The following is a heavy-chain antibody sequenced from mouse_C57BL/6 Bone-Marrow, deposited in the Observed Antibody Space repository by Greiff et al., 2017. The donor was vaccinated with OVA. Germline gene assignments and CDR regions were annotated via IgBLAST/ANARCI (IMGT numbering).Heavy chain of an antibody. CDR2: ISSGGSYT. CDR1: GFTFSSYG. J-gene: IGHJ3*01. V-gene: IGHV5-6*01. CDR3: ARLYDYDWFAY. D-gene: IGHD2-4*01. Sequence: EVQGVESGGDLVKPGGSLKLSCAASGFTFSSYGMSWVRQTPDKRLEWVATISSGGSYTYYPDSVKGRFTISRDNAKNTLYLQMSSLKSEDTAMCYCARLYDYDWFAYWGQGTLVTVSA.